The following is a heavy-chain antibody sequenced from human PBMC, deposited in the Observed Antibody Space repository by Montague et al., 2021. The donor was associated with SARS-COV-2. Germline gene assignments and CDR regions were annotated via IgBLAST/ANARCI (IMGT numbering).Heavy chain of an antibody. Sequence: SETLSLTCAVYGGSFSSYYWTWIRQSPGKGLEWIAEINHSGTTNYNFNPSLRSRVTISVDTSKSQFSLKLTSVTAADTGVYYCARWDPRTLTLIGLRGKSASDYWGQGTLVTVSS. V-gene: IGHV4-34*01. CDR3: ARWDPRTLTLIGLRGKSASDY. J-gene: IGHJ4*02. CDR1: GGSFSSYY. D-gene: IGHD4-23*01. CDR2: INHSGTT.